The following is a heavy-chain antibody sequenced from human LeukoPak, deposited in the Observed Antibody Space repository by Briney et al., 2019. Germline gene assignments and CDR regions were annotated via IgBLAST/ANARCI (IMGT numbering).Heavy chain of an antibody. CDR3: ARDTSAWRYGMDV. V-gene: IGHV3-7*01. CDR2: IKQDGSEK. D-gene: IGHD1-1*01. CDR1: GFTFSIHW. Sequence: PGGSLRLSCEASGFTFSIHWVSGGRQGPGEGVGWGAIIKQDGSEKDYVDSVTGRFTISRDNAKNSLYLQMNSLRDEDTAVYYCARDTSAWRYGMDVWGQGTTVTVSS. J-gene: IGHJ6*02.